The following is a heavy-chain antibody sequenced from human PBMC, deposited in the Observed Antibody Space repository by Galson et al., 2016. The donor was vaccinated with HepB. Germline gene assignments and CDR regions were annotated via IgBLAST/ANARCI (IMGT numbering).Heavy chain of an antibody. V-gene: IGHV4-31*03. CDR2: IYYSGTT. CDR3: ARVGRLDFWSGFYVPPFDY. CDR1: GGFITSDGYY. D-gene: IGHD3-3*01. Sequence: TLSLPCPVSGGFITSDGYYWSWIRQHPGKGLEWIGYIYYSGTTYYNLSLKSRVTISVDTSKNQFSLKLSSVTAADTAVYYCARVGRLDFWSGFYVPPFDYWGQGTLVAVSS. J-gene: IGHJ4*02.